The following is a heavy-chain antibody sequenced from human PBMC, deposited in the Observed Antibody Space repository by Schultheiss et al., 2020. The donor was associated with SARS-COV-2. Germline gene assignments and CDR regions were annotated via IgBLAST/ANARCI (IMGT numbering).Heavy chain of an antibody. Sequence: ASVKVSCKASGYTFTGYYMHWVRQAPGQGLEWMGWINPNSGGTNYAQKFQGRVTMTRDMSTSTAYMELSSLRSEDTAVYYCAADYDFWSGYYEGQYWGQGTLVTVSS. J-gene: IGHJ4*02. CDR3: AADYDFWSGYYEGQY. V-gene: IGHV1-2*02. CDR1: GYTFTGYY. D-gene: IGHD3-3*01. CDR2: INPNSGGT.